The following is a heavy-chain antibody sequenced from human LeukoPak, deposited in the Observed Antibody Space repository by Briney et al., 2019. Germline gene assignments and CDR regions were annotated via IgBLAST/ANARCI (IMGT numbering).Heavy chain of an antibody. J-gene: IGHJ4*02. CDR2: ISSSSSYI. D-gene: IGHD6-19*01. CDR3: ARDLSGPEAGIAVADDY. V-gene: IGHV3-21*01. Sequence: TGGSLRLSCAASGFTFSSYSMNWVRQAPGKGLEWVSSISSSSSYIYYADSVKGRFTISRDNAKNSLYLQMNSLRAEDTAVYYCARDLSGPEAGIAVADDYWGQGTLVTVSS. CDR1: GFTFSSYS.